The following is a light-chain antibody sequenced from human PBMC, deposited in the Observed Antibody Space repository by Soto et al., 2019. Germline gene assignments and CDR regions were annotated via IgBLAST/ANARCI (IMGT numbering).Light chain of an antibody. Sequence: QSVLTQPPSVSGSPGQSVSISCTGTSSDVGRYNRVSWYQQIPGTAPKLMIYEVSNRPSGVPDRFSGSKSGNTASLTISGLQAEDEADYHCSSYTSSDTYVVFGGGTKVTVL. CDR3: SSYTSSDTYVV. CDR1: SSDVGRYNR. V-gene: IGLV2-18*02. J-gene: IGLJ2*01. CDR2: EVS.